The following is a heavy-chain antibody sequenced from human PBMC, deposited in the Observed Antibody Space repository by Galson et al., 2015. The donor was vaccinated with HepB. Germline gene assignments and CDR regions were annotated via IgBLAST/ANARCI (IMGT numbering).Heavy chain of an antibody. CDR3: AREGNWNDLGSPSLTYYYGMDV. Sequence: QSGAEVKKPGESLKISCKGSGYSFTSYWIGWVRQMPGKGLEWMGIIYPGDSDTRYSPSFQGQVTISADKSISTAYLQWSSLKASDTAMYYCAREGNWNDLGSPSLTYYYGMDVWGQGTTVTVSS. CDR2: IYPGDSDT. D-gene: IGHD1-1*01. J-gene: IGHJ6*02. CDR1: GYSFTSYW. V-gene: IGHV5-51*03.